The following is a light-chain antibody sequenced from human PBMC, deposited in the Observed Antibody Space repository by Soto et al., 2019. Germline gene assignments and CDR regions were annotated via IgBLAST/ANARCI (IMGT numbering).Light chain of an antibody. V-gene: IGKV3-15*01. CDR3: QQYNNWPLT. J-gene: IGKJ4*01. CDR1: QRVSSN. Sequence: EIVMTQSPATLSVSPGERATLSCRASQRVSSNLAWYQQKLGQAPRLLIYGASTRATGIPARFSGSGSGTEFTLTMSSLQSEDFAVYYCQQYNNWPLTFGGGTKVEIK. CDR2: GAS.